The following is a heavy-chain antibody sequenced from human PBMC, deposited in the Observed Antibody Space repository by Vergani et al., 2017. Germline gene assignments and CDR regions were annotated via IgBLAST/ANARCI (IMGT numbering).Heavy chain of an antibody. Sequence: EVQLLESGGGSAQPGESLRLSCAASGFTFSNSAVSWVRQAPGRGLAWVSSISGPGLSTYYADSVKGRFTISRDNSKNTLYLQMNSLRAEDTAVYYCAKGPQAAAGMLWGQGTLVTVSS. J-gene: IGHJ4*02. V-gene: IGHV3-23*01. CDR2: ISGPGLST. D-gene: IGHD6-13*01. CDR1: GFTFSNSA. CDR3: AKGPQAAAGML.